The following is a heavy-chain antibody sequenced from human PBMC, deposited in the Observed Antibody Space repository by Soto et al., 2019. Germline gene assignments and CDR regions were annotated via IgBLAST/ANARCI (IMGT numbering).Heavy chain of an antibody. CDR3: ARWVEVSLAYFDS. V-gene: IGHV4-31*03. Sequence: SETLSLTCTVSGGSMSNGYYYWSWVRQNPGKGLEWIGHIYHSGRTYYNPSLKSRVGILVDTSKNQFSLNLNSVTAADTAVYYCARWVEVSLAYFDSWGQGTPVTVSS. CDR1: GGSMSNGYYY. CDR2: IYHSGRT. J-gene: IGHJ4*02. D-gene: IGHD1-20*01.